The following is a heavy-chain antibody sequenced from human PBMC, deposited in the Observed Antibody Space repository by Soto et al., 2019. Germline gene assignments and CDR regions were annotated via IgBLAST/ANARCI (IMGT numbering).Heavy chain of an antibody. Sequence: QVQLVQSGAEVKKPGSSVKVSCKASGGTFSSYAISWVRQAPGQGLEWMGGILPIFGTANYAQKFQGRVTITADESTSTAYMELRSMRSEDTAVYYCARGNYGDYGPNNWFDPWGQGTLVTVSS. J-gene: IGHJ5*02. CDR2: ILPIFGTA. D-gene: IGHD4-17*01. CDR3: ARGNYGDYGPNNWFDP. CDR1: GGTFSSYA. V-gene: IGHV1-69*12.